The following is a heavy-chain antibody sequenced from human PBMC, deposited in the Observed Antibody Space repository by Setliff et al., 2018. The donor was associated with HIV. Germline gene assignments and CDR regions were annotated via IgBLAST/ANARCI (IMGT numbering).Heavy chain of an antibody. J-gene: IGHJ5*02. Sequence: PSETLSLTCTVSGGSINSGSYYWSWIRQPAGKALEWIGRIYTSGSTNYNPSLESRVTISLDTSKNQFYLKLSSVTAADTAMFYCARHGSNWFDPWGQGTQVTVSS. D-gene: IGHD3-10*01. V-gene: IGHV4-61*02. CDR2: IYTSGST. CDR1: GGSINSGSYY. CDR3: ARHGSNWFDP.